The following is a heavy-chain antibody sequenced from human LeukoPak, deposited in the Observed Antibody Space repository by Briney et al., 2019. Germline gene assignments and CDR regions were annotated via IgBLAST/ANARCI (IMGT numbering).Heavy chain of an antibody. D-gene: IGHD4-17*01. V-gene: IGHV4-31*03. CDR2: IYYSGTT. CDR1: GGSISRGHY. CDR3: ARDVSGYGDQIDI. Sequence: SETLSLTCTVSGGSISRGHYRSWIRQHPGKGLEWIGYIYYSGTTYYNPSLKSRVTISVDTSKNQFSLKLTSVTAADTAVYYCARDVSGYGDQIDIWGQGTVVTVSS. J-gene: IGHJ3*02.